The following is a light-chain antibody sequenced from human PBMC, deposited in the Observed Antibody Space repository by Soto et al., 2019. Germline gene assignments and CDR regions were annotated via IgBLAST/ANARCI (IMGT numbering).Light chain of an antibody. Sequence: QSALTQPASVSGSPGQSITISCTGTSSDFGTYNVVSWYQQHPGKAPKVMIYEDTKRPSGISNRFSGSKSGNTASLTISGLQAEDEADYYCSSYTSSSTRVFGTGTKLTV. CDR3: SSYTSSSTRV. CDR1: SSDFGTYNV. CDR2: EDT. V-gene: IGLV2-14*02. J-gene: IGLJ1*01.